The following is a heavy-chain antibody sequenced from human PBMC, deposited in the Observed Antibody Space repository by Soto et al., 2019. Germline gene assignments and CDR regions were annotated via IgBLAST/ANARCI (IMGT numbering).Heavy chain of an antibody. CDR2: MNPNSGNT. J-gene: IGHJ4*02. D-gene: IGHD3-22*01. V-gene: IGHV1-8*01. CDR1: GYTFTSYD. Sequence: GASVKVSCKASGYTFTSYDINWVRQATGQGLEWMGWMNPNSGNTGYAQKFQGRVTMTRNTSISTAYMELSSLRSEDTAMFYCAISFSRRYYYDSSGYLPGYWGQGTLVTVSS. CDR3: AISFSRRYYYDSSGYLPGY.